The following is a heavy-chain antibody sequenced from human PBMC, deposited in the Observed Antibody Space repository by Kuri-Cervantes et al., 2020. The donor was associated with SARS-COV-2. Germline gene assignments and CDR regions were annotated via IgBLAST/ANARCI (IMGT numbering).Heavy chain of an antibody. J-gene: IGHJ6*02. CDR3: AKEISTTGHRYFYGMDV. D-gene: IGHD2/OR15-2a*01. Sequence: GGSLRLSCVASGFSVSNNYMSWVRQAPGKGLEWVSVIYSGGNTYYADSVKGRFTISRDNSKNTLYLQMNSLRAEDTAVYYCAKEISTTGHRYFYGMDVWGQGTTVTVSS. V-gene: IGHV3-66*02. CDR1: GFSVSNNY. CDR2: IYSGGNT.